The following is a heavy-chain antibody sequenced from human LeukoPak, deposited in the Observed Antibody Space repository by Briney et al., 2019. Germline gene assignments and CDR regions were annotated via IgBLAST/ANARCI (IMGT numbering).Heavy chain of an antibody. Sequence: ASVKVSCKAPGYTFTSYAMHWVRQAPGQRLEWMGWINAGNGNTKYSQKFQGRVTITRDTSASTAYMELSSLRSEDTAVYYCARGLRYGSGSYYSDYWGQGTLVTVSS. D-gene: IGHD3-10*01. CDR2: INAGNGNT. CDR3: ARGLRYGSGSYYSDY. V-gene: IGHV1-3*01. CDR1: GYTFTSYA. J-gene: IGHJ4*02.